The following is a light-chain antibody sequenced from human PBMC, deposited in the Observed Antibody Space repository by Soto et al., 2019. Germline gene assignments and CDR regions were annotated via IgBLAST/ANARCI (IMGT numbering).Light chain of an antibody. CDR1: SSDVGGYIY. CDR3: SSFTSSNTLL. J-gene: IGLJ2*01. V-gene: IGLV2-14*03. Sequence: QSALTQPASVSGSPGQSITISCTGTSSDVGGYIYVSWHQQHPGTAPKLMIYDVTIRTSGVSHRFSGSKSGNTASLTISNLQAEDEADYYCSSFTSSNTLLFGGGTKLTVL. CDR2: DVT.